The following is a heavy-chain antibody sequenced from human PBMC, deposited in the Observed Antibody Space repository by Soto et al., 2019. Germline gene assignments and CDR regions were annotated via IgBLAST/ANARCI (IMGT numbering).Heavy chain of an antibody. J-gene: IGHJ5*02. V-gene: IGHV1-2*04. CDR1: GYSFIDYY. D-gene: IGHD2-21*02. CDR3: ARGRKVVATPARDDWFDP. Sequence: QVQLVQSGAEVRRPGASVRVSCKVSGYSFIDYYINWVRQAPGQGLEWMGWINPKDGATKSAQKFQDWVTMTSDTSHTTAYLDLRSDDTAVYYCARGRKVVATPARDDWFDPWGQGTLVTVSS. CDR2: INPKDGAT.